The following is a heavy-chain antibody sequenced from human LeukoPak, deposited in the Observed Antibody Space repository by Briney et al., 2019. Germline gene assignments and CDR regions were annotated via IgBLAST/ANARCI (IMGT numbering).Heavy chain of an antibody. J-gene: IGHJ6*02. Sequence: PGGSLRLSCAASGFTFSSYRMNWVRQAPGKGLEWVSSISSSSSYIYYADSVKGRFTISRDNAKNSLYLQMNSLRAEDTAVYYCARAAVPAAMSDYYYYGMDVWGQGTTVTVSS. CDR1: GFTFSSYR. CDR3: ARAAVPAAMSDYYYYGMDV. V-gene: IGHV3-21*01. CDR2: ISSSSSYI. D-gene: IGHD2-2*01.